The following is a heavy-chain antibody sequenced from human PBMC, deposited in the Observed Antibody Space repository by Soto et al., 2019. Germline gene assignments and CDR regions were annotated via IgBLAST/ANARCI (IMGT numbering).Heavy chain of an antibody. J-gene: IGHJ4*02. V-gene: IGHV4-30-2*03. CDR2: IYYDEST. D-gene: IGHD2-15*01. Sequence: SETQSLTCAGSGGSISSGGYSWSWISQPPGKGLAWIASIYYDESTYYNPSLKSRVTISTDKPKNQFSLTLKSVTAADTAVYYCGKVLIGATRHTDVDSWGQGALVTVSS. CDR1: GGSISSGGYS. CDR3: GKVLIGATRHTDVDS.